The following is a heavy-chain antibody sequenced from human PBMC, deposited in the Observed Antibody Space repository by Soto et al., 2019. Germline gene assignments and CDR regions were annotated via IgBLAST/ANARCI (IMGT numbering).Heavy chain of an antibody. CDR1: GGTLSSYT. J-gene: IGHJ4*02. D-gene: IGHD2-2*02. CDR3: ASGGIVVPAAILDY. Sequence: QVQLVQSGAEVKKPGSSVKVSCKASGGTLSSYTISWVRQAPGQGLEWMGRIIPILGIANYAQKFQGRVTITADKSTSTAYMELSSLRSEDTAVYYCASGGIVVPAAILDYWGQGTLVTVSS. V-gene: IGHV1-69*02. CDR2: IIPILGIA.